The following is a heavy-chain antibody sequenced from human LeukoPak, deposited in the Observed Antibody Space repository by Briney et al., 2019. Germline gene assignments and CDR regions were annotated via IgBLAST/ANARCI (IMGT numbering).Heavy chain of an antibody. Sequence: PVGSLRLSCAASGFTFSSYWMHWVRQAPGKGLVWVSRITSDGSSTSYADSVKGRFTISTDNAKNTLYLQMNSLRDEDTAVYYCARDGGDDAFDIWGQGTMVTVSS. D-gene: IGHD3-10*01. CDR3: ARDGGDDAFDI. V-gene: IGHV3-74*01. J-gene: IGHJ3*02. CDR1: GFTFSSYW. CDR2: ITSDGSST.